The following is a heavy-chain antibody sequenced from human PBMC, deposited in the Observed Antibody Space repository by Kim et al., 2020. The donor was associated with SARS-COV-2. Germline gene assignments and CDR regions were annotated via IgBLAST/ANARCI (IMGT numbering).Heavy chain of an antibody. CDR1: GGSIKSSTHY. J-gene: IGHJ6*01. CDR2: INYGGTT. V-gene: IGHV4-39*01. CDR3: ARHEDLDYYGLDV. Sequence: SETLSLTCTVSGGSIKSSTHYWGWIRQPPGKGLEWIGSINYGGTTYYNPSLKSRVTISVDTPKNQFSLKVSSVTAADAAIYYCARHEDLDYYGLDVWGQGTTVTVSS. D-gene: IGHD2-15*01.